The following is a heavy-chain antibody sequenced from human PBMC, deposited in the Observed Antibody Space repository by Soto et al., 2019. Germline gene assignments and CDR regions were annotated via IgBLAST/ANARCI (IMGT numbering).Heavy chain of an antibody. CDR3: ARESGGDRSSLHHSSYGMDV. CDR1: GYTFTNYA. Sequence: QIQLVQSGAEVKKPGASVKVSCRASGYTFTNYAITWVRQAPGQGLEWMGCFSTYNGNTNYAQKLQGRVTMTTDTSTSTAYMELRSLRSDDTAVYYCARESGGDRSSLHHSSYGMDVWGQGTTVTVSS. J-gene: IGHJ6*02. CDR2: FSTYNGNT. V-gene: IGHV1-18*01. D-gene: IGHD6-13*01.